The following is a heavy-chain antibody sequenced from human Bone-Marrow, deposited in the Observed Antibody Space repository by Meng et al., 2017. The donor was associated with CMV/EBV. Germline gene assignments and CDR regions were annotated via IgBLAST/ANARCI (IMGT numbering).Heavy chain of an antibody. J-gene: IGHJ4*02. CDR1: GGTFSSYA. CDR2: IIPILGIA. CDR3: ARNIRGITIFGVVTHFDY. D-gene: IGHD3-3*01. V-gene: IGHV1-69*10. Sequence: SVKVSCKASGGTFSSYAISWVRQAPGQGLEWMGGIIPILGIANYAQKFQGRVTITADKSTSTAYMELSSLRSEDTAVYYCARNIRGITIFGVVTHFDYWGQGTLVTVSS.